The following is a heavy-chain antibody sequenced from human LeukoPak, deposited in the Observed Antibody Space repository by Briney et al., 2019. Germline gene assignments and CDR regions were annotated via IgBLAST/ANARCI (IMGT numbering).Heavy chain of an antibody. CDR1: GFTFSSYS. Sequence: GGSLRLSCAASGFTFSSYSMNWVRQAPGKGLEWVSYISSSSSTIYYADSVKGRFTISRDNAKNSLYLQMNSLRAEDTAVYYCASAHCSSTSCYLPGDYWGQGTLVTVSS. D-gene: IGHD2-2*01. V-gene: IGHV3-48*01. CDR3: ASAHCSSTSCYLPGDY. CDR2: ISSSSSTI. J-gene: IGHJ4*02.